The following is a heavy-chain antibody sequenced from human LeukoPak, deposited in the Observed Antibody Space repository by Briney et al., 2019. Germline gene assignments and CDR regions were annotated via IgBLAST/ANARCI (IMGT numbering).Heavy chain of an antibody. Sequence: SETLSLTCTVSGGSINSNSFYWGWARQPPGRGLEWIGIAGLSYSGSTYYSPSLKSRITISVDMAKSQSSLRMSSVTAADTAVYYCASNLQFLEWLPGSWGQGTLVTVSS. CDR2: LSYSGST. V-gene: IGHV4-39*01. D-gene: IGHD3-3*01. CDR3: ASNLQFLEWLPGS. CDR1: GGSINSNSFY. J-gene: IGHJ5*02.